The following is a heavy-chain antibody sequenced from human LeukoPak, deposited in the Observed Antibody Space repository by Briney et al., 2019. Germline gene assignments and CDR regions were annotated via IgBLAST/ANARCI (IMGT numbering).Heavy chain of an antibody. V-gene: IGHV3-21*01. CDR2: ITGTSRTI. Sequence: GGSLRLSCAASGFTFSSCTMNWVRHAPGKGLQWVSSITGTSRTIQYADSVMGRFTISRDNSKNSLYLQMNSLRAEDTAVYYCARDSNYYSWDWGQGTLVTVSS. D-gene: IGHD3-10*01. J-gene: IGHJ4*02. CDR3: ARDSNYYSWD. CDR1: GFTFSSCT.